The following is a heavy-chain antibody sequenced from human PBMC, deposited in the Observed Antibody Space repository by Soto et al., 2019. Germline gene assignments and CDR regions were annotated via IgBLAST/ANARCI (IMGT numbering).Heavy chain of an antibody. D-gene: IGHD2-15*01. CDR3: ARGAYCSGGSCYSNRAFDI. CDR2: IGTAGDT. Sequence: GGARRLSCSASGFTFSSYDMHWVRQATGKGLEWVSAIGTAGDTYYPGSVKGRFTISRENAKNSLYLQMNSLRAGDTAVYYCARGAYCSGGSCYSNRAFDIWGQGTMVTVSS. CDR1: GFTFSSYD. V-gene: IGHV3-13*01. J-gene: IGHJ3*02.